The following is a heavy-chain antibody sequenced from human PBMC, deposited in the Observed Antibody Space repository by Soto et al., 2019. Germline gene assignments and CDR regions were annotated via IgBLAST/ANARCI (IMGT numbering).Heavy chain of an antibody. V-gene: IGHV3-30*18. CDR2: ISYDGSNK. J-gene: IGHJ3*02. Sequence: GGSLRLSCAASGFTFSSYGMHWVRQAPGKGLEWVAVISYDGSNKYYADSVKGRFTISRDNSKNTLYLQMNSLRAEDTAVYYCAKGLKWHSSGPMGNDAFDIWGQGTMVTVSS. D-gene: IGHD6-19*01. CDR1: GFTFSSYG. CDR3: AKGLKWHSSGPMGNDAFDI.